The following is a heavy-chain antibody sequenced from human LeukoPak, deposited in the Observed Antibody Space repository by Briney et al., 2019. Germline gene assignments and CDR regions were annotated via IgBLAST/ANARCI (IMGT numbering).Heavy chain of an antibody. J-gene: IGHJ4*02. V-gene: IGHV1-69*10. D-gene: IGHD4-17*01. CDR1: GGTFISYA. CDR3: ARPSARYGDTIDY. CDR2: IIPIFGIA. Sequence: ASVKVSFKASGGTFISYAISWVGQAPGQGLEWMGGIIPIFGIANYAQKFQGRVTITADKSTSTAYMELSSLRSEDTAVYYCARPSARYGDTIDYWGQGTLVTVSS.